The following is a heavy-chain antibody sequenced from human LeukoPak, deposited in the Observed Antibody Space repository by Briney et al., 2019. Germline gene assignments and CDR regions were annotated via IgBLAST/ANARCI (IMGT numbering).Heavy chain of an antibody. J-gene: IGHJ4*02. V-gene: IGHV1-8*01. Sequence: ASVKVSCKASGYTFTSYDINWVRQATGQGLEWMGWMNPSSGNTGYAQKFQGRVTMTRNTSISTAYMELSSLRSEDTAVYYCARGGIYDFWSGYDYWGQGTLVTVSS. CDR1: GYTFTSYD. CDR3: ARGGIYDFWSGYDY. CDR2: MNPSSGNT. D-gene: IGHD3-3*01.